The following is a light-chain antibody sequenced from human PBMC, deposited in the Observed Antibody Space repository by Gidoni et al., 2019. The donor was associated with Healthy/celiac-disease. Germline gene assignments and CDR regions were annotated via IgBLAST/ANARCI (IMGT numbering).Light chain of an antibody. V-gene: IGKV2-28*01. CDR1: QSLLHSNGYNY. CDR3: MQALQTPWT. Sequence: DTVMTQSPLPLPVTPGEPASISCRSSQSLLHSNGYNYLDWYLQKPGQSPQLLIYLGSNRASGGPDRFSGSGSGTDFTLKISRVEADDVGVYYCMQALQTPWTFXQXTKVEIK. CDR2: LGS. J-gene: IGKJ1*01.